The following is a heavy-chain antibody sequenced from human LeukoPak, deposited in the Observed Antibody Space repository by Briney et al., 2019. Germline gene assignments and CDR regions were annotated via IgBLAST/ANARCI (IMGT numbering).Heavy chain of an antibody. CDR3: ARAPVTSCRGAFCYPFDI. J-gene: IGHJ4*02. V-gene: IGHV3-23*01. CDR2: TSSSDAGT. CDR1: GFALSSYA. D-gene: IGHD2-15*01. Sequence: GGSLRLSCAASGFALSSYAMSWVRQAPGKGLEWVSATSSSDAGTYHAESVRGRFTISRDNSKNTLYLQMNSLRADDAAVYYCARAPVTSCRGAFCYPFDIWGQGTLVTASS.